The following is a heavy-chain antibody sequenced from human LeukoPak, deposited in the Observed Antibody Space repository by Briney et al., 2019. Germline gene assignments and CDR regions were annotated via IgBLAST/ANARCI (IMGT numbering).Heavy chain of an antibody. V-gene: IGHV3-7*01. CDR2: IKHDASEK. J-gene: IGHJ4*02. Sequence: GGSLRLSCAASGFTFHNYWMAWVCQTPGKGLEWVANIKHDASEKYYVDSVKGRFTISRDNAQNSFFLQMNSLRAEDTAVYYCARDRIPGYCTSGSCTTDYWGQGTLVTVSS. CDR1: GFTFHNYW. CDR3: ARDRIPGYCTSGSCTTDY. D-gene: IGHD2-15*01.